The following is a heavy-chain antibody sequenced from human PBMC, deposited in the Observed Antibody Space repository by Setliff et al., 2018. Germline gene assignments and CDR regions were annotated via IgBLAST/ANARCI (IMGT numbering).Heavy chain of an antibody. CDR2: ILSSGGT. D-gene: IGHD6-13*01. CDR1: GASISSGSNY. Sequence: NPSETLSLTCSVSGASISSGSNYWSWIRQPAGKGVEWIGHILSSGGTNYNPSLKNRVSISLDTSKNQFSLNLNSVTAADTAVYFCARDTPHDPVSSNWHRNWFDPWGQGILVTVSS. CDR3: ARDTPHDPVSSNWHRNWFDP. J-gene: IGHJ5*02. V-gene: IGHV4-61*09.